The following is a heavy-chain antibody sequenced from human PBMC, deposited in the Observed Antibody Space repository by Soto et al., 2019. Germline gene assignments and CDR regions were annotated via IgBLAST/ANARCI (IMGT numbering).Heavy chain of an antibody. Sequence: PVGTLRLACGDSGFSFSNAWMNWTRQAPGKGLEWVGRIKSEADGGTTDYAAPVKDRFTISRDDSKKTLYLQMNNLKTEDTAVYYCTRDASRDSSARGWFDPWGPGTLVPVSS. CDR1: GFSFSNAW. V-gene: IGHV3-15*01. CDR2: IKSEADGGTT. CDR3: TRDASRDSSARGWFDP. D-gene: IGHD6-13*01. J-gene: IGHJ5*02.